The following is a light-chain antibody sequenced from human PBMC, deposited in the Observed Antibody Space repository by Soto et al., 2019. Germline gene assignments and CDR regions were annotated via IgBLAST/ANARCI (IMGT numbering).Light chain of an antibody. V-gene: IGKV3-11*01. J-gene: IGKJ2*01. Sequence: EIVLTQSPATLSLSPGERAALSCRASQSVSNYVAWYQQKPGHPPRLLISDISNRATGIPARFSGSGSGTDFTLTISSLEPEDFAIYYCQWRDTFGQGTKVEIK. CDR1: QSVSNY. CDR2: DIS. CDR3: QWRDT.